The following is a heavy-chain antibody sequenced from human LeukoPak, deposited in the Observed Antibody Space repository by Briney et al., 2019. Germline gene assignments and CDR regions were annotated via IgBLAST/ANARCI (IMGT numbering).Heavy chain of an antibody. D-gene: IGHD3-3*01. CDR2: IKEDGSEK. CDR3: ARGGSGYSFDY. CDR1: GFTFSSYW. V-gene: IGHV3-7*01. Sequence: PGGSLRLSCAASGFTFSSYWMNWVRLAPGKGLEWVANIKEDGSEKYYVDSVEGRFTISRDNAKNSLYLQMNSLRAEDTAVYYCARGGSGYSFDYWGQGTLVTVSS. J-gene: IGHJ4*02.